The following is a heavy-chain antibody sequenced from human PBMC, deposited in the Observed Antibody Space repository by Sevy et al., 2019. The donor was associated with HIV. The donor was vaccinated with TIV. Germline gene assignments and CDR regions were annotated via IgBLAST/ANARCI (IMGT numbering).Heavy chain of an antibody. D-gene: IGHD3-9*01. V-gene: IGHV3-48*02. CDR1: GFTFSSYS. CDR2: ISGSSSTI. Sequence: GGSLRLSCAASGFTFSSYSMNWVRQAPGKGLEWVSYISGSSSTIYYADSVKGRFTISRDNAKNSLYLQMNSLRDEDTAVYYCARSLTRNGYYGMDVWGQGTTVTVSS. CDR3: ARSLTRNGYYGMDV. J-gene: IGHJ6*02.